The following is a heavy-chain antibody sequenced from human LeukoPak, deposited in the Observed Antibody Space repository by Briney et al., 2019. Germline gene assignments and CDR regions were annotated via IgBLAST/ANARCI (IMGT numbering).Heavy chain of an antibody. V-gene: IGHV4-38-2*02. D-gene: IGHD5-12*01. J-gene: IGHJ6*03. Sequence: SETLSLTCTVSGYSISSGHYWGWIRQPPGKGLEWIGSIYHSGSTYYNPSLKSRVTISVDTSKNQFSLKLSSVTAADTAVYYCASYSGYGRRMYYYYMDVWGKGTTVTVSS. CDR2: IYHSGST. CDR3: ASYSGYGRRMYYYYMDV. CDR1: GYSISSGHY.